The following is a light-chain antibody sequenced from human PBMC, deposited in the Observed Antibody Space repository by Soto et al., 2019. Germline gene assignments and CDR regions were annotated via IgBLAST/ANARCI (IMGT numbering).Light chain of an antibody. J-gene: IGKJ1*01. CDR1: QYINTR. CDR3: QQYGSSPRT. Sequence: TQSPAPRSAFPVGRVTLXVRASQYINTRLAWYQHRPGQAPRLLIYGASSRATGIPDRFSGSGSGTDFTLTISRLEPEDFAVYYCQQYGSSPRTFGQGTKVDIK. CDR2: GAS. V-gene: IGKV3-20*01.